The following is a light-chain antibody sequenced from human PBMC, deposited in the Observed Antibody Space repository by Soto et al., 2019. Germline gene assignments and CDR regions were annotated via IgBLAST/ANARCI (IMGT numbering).Light chain of an antibody. V-gene: IGLV3-1*01. Sequence: SYELTQSPSVSVSPGQTASISCSGEKLGENFVCWYQQKPGQSPVVVIYHDDKRPSGIPERFSGSSSGNRATLTIAGTQALDEADYYCQAWDNNTAVFGGGTKLTAL. CDR3: QAWDNNTAV. J-gene: IGLJ2*01. CDR1: KLGENF. CDR2: HDD.